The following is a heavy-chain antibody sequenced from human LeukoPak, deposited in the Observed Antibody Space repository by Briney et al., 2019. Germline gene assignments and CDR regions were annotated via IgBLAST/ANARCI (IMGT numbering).Heavy chain of an antibody. CDR2: INHSGST. J-gene: IGHJ4*02. V-gene: IGHV4-34*01. CDR3: ARGVPRIYGSGSYLDY. Sequence: SETLSLTCAVYGGSFSGYYWSWIRQPPGKGLEWIGEINHSGSTNYNPSLKSRVTISVDTSKNQFSLKLSSVTAADTAVYYCARGVPRIYGSGSYLDYWGQGTLVTVSA. CDR1: GGSFSGYY. D-gene: IGHD3-10*01.